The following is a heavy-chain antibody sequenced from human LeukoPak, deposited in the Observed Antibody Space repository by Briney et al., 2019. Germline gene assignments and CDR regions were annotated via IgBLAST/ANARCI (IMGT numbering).Heavy chain of an antibody. J-gene: IGHJ4*02. Sequence: GGSLRLSCGASGFTFSSYAMSWVRQAQGKGLEWVSAISGSGGSTYYADSVKGRFTISRDNSKNTVYLQMNSLRGDDTAVYYCAKRGATTVITSYFDYWGQGTLVTVSS. CDR1: GFTFSSYA. V-gene: IGHV3-23*01. CDR2: ISGSGGST. D-gene: IGHD4-11*01. CDR3: AKRGATTVITSYFDY.